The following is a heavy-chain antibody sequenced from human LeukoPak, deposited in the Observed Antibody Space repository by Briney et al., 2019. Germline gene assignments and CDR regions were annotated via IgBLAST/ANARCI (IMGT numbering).Heavy chain of an antibody. J-gene: IGHJ4*02. D-gene: IGHD3-16*01. Sequence: PSETLSLSXTVSGSSISSSSYYWGWIRQPPGKGLEWVGSFYYFGSTYYNPSLKSRVTISVDTSKNQFSLKLSSVTAADTAVYYCARGLSNSRRTLLGLDYWGQGTLVTVSS. CDR1: GSSISSSSYY. V-gene: IGHV4-39*07. CDR2: FYYFGST. CDR3: ARGLSNSRRTLLGLDY.